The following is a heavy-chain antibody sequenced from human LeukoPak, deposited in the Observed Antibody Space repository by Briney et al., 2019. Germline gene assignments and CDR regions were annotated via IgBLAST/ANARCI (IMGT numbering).Heavy chain of an antibody. D-gene: IGHD7-27*01. V-gene: IGHV2-70*11. CDR2: IDWDDDK. J-gene: IGHJ4*02. CDR3: ARTKANWAYDY. CDR1: GFSLSTSGMC. Sequence: QSGPALVKPTQTLTLTCTFSGFSLSTSGMCVSWIRQPPGKALEWLARIDWDDDKYYSTSLKTWLTISKDTSKNQVVLTMTNMDPVDTATYYCARTKANWAYDYWGQGTLVTVSS.